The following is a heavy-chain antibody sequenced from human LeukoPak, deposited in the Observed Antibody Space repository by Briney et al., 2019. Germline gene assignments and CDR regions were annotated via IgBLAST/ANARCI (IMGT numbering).Heavy chain of an antibody. CDR2: ITHSGIT. J-gene: IGHJ4*02. CDR1: GGSFSGYY. CDR3: ARRAGFGEALDFDY. Sequence: SETLSLTCAVYGGSFSGYYWSWIRQPPGKGLEWIGQITHSGITNYNPSLKSRVTISLDTSKNQFSLNLSSVTAADTAVYYCARRAGFGEALDFDYWGKGTLVTVSS. D-gene: IGHD3-10*01. V-gene: IGHV4-34*01.